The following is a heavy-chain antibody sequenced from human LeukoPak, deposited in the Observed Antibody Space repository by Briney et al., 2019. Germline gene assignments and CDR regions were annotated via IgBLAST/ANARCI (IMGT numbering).Heavy chain of an antibody. CDR3: ARAPYRYYMDV. V-gene: IGHV3-48*01. CDR2: ISSSSSTI. Sequence: GGSLRLSCAASGFTFSSYSMNWVRQAPGKGLEWVSYISSSSSTIYYADSVKGRFTISRDNAKNSLYLQMNSLRAEDTAVYYCARAPYRYYMDVWGKGTTVTISS. CDR1: GFTFSSYS. J-gene: IGHJ6*03. D-gene: IGHD3-16*02.